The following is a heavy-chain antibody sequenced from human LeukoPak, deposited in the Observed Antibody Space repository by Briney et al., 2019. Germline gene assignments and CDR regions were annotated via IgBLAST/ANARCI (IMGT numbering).Heavy chain of an antibody. V-gene: IGHV3-23*01. CDR1: GFTFGDYA. J-gene: IGHJ4*02. D-gene: IGHD5-18*01. CDR3: AKDGLRGYSYGYRVSVVRFDY. CDR2: FSGSVDTT. Sequence: GGSLRLSCTASGFTFGDYAMSWFRQAPGKGVEWVSTFSGSVDTTYYADSVKGRFTISRDNSKNTLYMQMSSLGAEDTAVYYCAKDGLRGYSYGYRVSVVRFDYWGQGTLVTVSS.